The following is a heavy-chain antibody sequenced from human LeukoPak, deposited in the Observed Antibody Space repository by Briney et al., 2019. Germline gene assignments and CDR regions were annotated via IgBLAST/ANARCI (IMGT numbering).Heavy chain of an antibody. CDR1: GVTFSSYG. CDR2: ISYDGINN. J-gene: IGHJ4*02. V-gene: IGHV3-30*18. CDR3: AKAGLLWFGELNY. D-gene: IGHD3-10*01. Sequence: PGGSLRLSCAAPGVTFSSYGMHWVRQAPGKGLEWGAVISYDGINNYYADSVKGRFTISRDNSKTTLYLQMNSLRAEDTAVYYCAKAGLLWFGELNYWGQGTLVTVSS.